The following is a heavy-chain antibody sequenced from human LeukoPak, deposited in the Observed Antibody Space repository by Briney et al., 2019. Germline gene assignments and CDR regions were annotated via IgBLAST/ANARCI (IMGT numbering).Heavy chain of an antibody. V-gene: IGHV1-58*01. Sequence: APVKVSCKASGFTFTSSAVQWVRQARGQRLEWIGWIVVGSGNTNYAQKFQERVTITRDMSTSTAYMELSSLRSEDTAVYYCAADYHASDAFDIWGQGTMVTVSS. CDR2: IVVGSGNT. J-gene: IGHJ3*02. CDR3: AADYHASDAFDI. CDR1: GFTFTSSA. D-gene: IGHD2-2*01.